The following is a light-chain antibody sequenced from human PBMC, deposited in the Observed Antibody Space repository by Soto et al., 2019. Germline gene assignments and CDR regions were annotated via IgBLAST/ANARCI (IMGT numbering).Light chain of an antibody. CDR3: CSYAGGYTHAV. V-gene: IGLV2-11*01. CDR2: DVS. CDR1: SSDVGTYNY. Sequence: QSVVGHARSVSGAPGRSVSISCSGTSSDVGTYNYVSWYQQHPGKAPKLMIYDVSKRPSGVPDRFSGSKSGNTASLTISGLQAEDEADYYCCSYAGGYTHAVFGGGTK. J-gene: IGLJ2*01.